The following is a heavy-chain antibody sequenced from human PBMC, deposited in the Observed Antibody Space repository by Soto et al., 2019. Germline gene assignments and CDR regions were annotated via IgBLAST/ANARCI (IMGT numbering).Heavy chain of an antibody. D-gene: IGHD2-15*01. Sequence: QVQMVQSGAEVKEPGTSVKVSCKASGGTFSTSSFVWVRQGPGQGLEWMGGIIPTFSKTNVAQKFQGRVTFTADESTRTAYMELSSLRSEDTAIYYCARDVVRSSGGGSWGQGTVVTVSS. CDR1: GGTFSTSS. CDR3: ARDVVRSSGGGS. V-gene: IGHV1-69*01. CDR2: IIPTFSKT. J-gene: IGHJ5*02.